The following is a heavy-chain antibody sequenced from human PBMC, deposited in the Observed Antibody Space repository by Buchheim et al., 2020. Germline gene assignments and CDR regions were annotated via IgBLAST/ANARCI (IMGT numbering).Heavy chain of an antibody. J-gene: IGHJ4*02. CDR1: GGSFSGYY. D-gene: IGHD2-15*01. V-gene: IGHV4-34*01. CDR3: ARGPGLSRILGSRPSHRGAIDY. Sequence: QVQLQQWGAGLLKPSETLSLTCAVYGGSFSGYYWSWIRQPPGKGLEWIGEINHSGSTNYNPSLKSRVTISVDTSKNQFSLKLSSVTAADTAVYYCARGPGLSRILGSRPSHRGAIDYWGQGTL. CDR2: INHSGST.